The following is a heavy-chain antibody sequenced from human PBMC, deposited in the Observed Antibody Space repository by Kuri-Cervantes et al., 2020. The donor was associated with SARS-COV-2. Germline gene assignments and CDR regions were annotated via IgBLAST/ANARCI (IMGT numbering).Heavy chain of an antibody. V-gene: IGHV1-18*01. D-gene: IGHD2-21*01. CDR3: AREWCGGDCYSYYYYYYMDV. CDR1: GYTFTSYG. J-gene: IGHJ6*03. CDR2: ISAYNGNT. Sequence: ASVKVSCKASGYTFTSYGISWVRQAPGQGLEWMGWISAYNGNTNYAQKLQGRVTMTRDTSISTAYMELSRLRSDDTAVYYCAREWCGGDCYSYYYYYYMDVWGKGTTVTVSS.